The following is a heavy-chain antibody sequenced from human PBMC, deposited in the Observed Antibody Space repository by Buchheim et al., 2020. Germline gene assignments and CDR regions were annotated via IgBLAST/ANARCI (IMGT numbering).Heavy chain of an antibody. Sequence: EVQLVESGGGLVQPGGSLRLSCAASGFTFSSYWMHWVRQAPGKGLVWVSRINSDGSSTSYADSVKGRFTISRDNAKNTLYLQMNSLRAEDTAVYYCARELLGGFWSGYYGNYYGMDVWGQGTT. CDR2: INSDGSST. D-gene: IGHD3-3*01. J-gene: IGHJ6*02. V-gene: IGHV3-74*01. CDR1: GFTFSSYW. CDR3: ARELLGGFWSGYYGNYYGMDV.